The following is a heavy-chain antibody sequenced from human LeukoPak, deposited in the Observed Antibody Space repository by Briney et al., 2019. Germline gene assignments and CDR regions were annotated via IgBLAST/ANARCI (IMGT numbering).Heavy chain of an antibody. Sequence: PGRSLRLSCAASGFTFSSYAMHWVRQAPGKGLEWVAVISYDGSNKYYADSVKGRFTISRDNSKNTLYLQMNSLRAEDTAVYYCARGGERYFDWLPQARYYYGMDVWGKGTTVTVSS. J-gene: IGHJ6*04. V-gene: IGHV3-30*04. CDR1: GFTFSSYA. D-gene: IGHD3-9*01. CDR2: ISYDGSNK. CDR3: ARGGERYFDWLPQARYYYGMDV.